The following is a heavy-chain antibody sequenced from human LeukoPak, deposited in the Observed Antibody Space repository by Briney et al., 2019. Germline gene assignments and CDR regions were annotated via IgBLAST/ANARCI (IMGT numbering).Heavy chain of an antibody. CDR3: AKDSHFDY. V-gene: IGHV3-30*18. CDR2: ISYDGSNK. Sequence: GRSLRLSCAAPGFTFSSYGMHWVRQAPGKGLEWVAVISYDGSNKYYADSVKGRFTISRDNSENTLYLQMNSLRAEDTAVYYCAKDSHFDYWGQGALVTVSS. CDR1: GFTFSSYG. J-gene: IGHJ4*02.